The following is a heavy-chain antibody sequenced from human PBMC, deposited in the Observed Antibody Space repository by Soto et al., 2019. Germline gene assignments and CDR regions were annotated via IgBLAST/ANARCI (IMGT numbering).Heavy chain of an antibody. D-gene: IGHD2-15*01. V-gene: IGHV4-34*01. CDR3: ARGRSGGSCYSVFTSCGLTFDY. CDR2: INHSGST. J-gene: IGHJ4*02. Sequence: SETLSLTCAVYGGSFSGYYWSWIRQPPWRWLEWSGEINHSGSTNYNPSLKSRVTISVDTSKNQFSLKLSSVTAADTAVYYCARGRSGGSCYSVFTSCGLTFDYWGQGTLVTVSS. CDR1: GGSFSGYY.